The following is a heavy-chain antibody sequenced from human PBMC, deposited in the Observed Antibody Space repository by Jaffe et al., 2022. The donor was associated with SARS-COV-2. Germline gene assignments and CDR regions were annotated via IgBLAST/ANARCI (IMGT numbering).Heavy chain of an antibody. J-gene: IGHJ6*03. Sequence: EVQLVESGGGLVQPGRSLRLSCAASGFAFSSFGMSWVRQAPGKGLEWVSTISETGDTTYYAVSVKGRFTISRDNSNKTVYLQLNNLSAEDTAVYYCANVRGAVHYFFYYMHVWGKGTTVTVSS. CDR3: ANVRGAVHYFFYYMHV. CDR1: GFAFSSFG. CDR2: ISETGDTT. D-gene: IGHD3-10*01. V-gene: IGHV3-23*04.